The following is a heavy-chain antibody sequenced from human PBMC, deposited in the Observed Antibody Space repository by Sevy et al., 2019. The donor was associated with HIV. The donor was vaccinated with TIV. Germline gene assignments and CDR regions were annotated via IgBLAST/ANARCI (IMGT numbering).Heavy chain of an antibody. CDR1: GFSFSSFS. CDR3: ARGSDGYSYGLLDY. V-gene: IGHV3-48*01. D-gene: IGHD5-18*01. CDR2: ISTGSSTI. Sequence: GGSLRLSCAASGFSFSSFSMNWVRQAPGKGQEWVSYISTGSSTIYYADSVKGRFTIFRDNAKNSLYLQMNSLRAEDTAVYYCARGSDGYSYGLLDYWGQGTLVTVSS. J-gene: IGHJ4*02.